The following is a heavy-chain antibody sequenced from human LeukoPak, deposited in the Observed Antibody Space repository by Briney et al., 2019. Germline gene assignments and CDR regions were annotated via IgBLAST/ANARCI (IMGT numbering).Heavy chain of an antibody. CDR3: TRGCGGSPGCYIIDN. CDR2: IWNDGSYK. Sequence: RSLRLSCEASGFTFSSRGMHWVRQAPGKGLEWVAVIWNDGSYKYYADSVEGRFTVSRDNSKNTLYLKMDSLRAEDTALYYCTRGCGGSPGCYIIDNWGQGTLVTVSS. D-gene: IGHD2-21*01. V-gene: IGHV3-33*01. J-gene: IGHJ4*02. CDR1: GFTFSSRG.